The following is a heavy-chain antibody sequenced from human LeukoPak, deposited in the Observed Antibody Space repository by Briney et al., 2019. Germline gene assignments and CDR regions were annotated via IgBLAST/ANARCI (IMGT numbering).Heavy chain of an antibody. V-gene: IGHV3-48*03. Sequence: PGGSLRLSCAASGFTFSSYEMNWVRQAPGKGLEWVSYISSSGSTIYYADSVKGRFTISRDNAKNSLYLQVNSLRAEDTAVYYCARVGVSYFDYWGQGTLVTVSS. CDR2: ISSSGSTI. CDR3: ARVGVSYFDY. J-gene: IGHJ4*02. D-gene: IGHD2-21*01. CDR1: GFTFSSYE.